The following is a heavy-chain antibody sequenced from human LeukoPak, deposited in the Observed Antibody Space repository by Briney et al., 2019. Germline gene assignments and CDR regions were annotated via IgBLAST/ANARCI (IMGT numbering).Heavy chain of an antibody. V-gene: IGHV3-23*01. CDR3: AKDRGSAWYGPNFFDY. D-gene: IGHD6-19*01. J-gene: IGHJ4*02. Sequence: GGSLRLSCAASGFTFSNYDINWVRQAPGKGLEWVSVISDGGGRTYYADSVKGRFTISRDNSKNTLYLQMDSLRADDTAVYYCAKDRGSAWYGPNFFDYWGQGTLVTVSS. CDR2: ISDGGGRT. CDR1: GFTFSNYD.